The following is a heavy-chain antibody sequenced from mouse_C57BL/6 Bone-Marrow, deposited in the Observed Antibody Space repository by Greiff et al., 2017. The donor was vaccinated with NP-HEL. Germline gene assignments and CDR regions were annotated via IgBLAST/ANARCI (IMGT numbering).Heavy chain of an antibody. CDR3: SILTTVP. CDR2: INPYNGGT. D-gene: IGHD1-1*01. Sequence: VQLQQSGPVLVKPGASVKMSCKASGYTFTDYYMNWVKQSHGKSLEWIGVINPYNGGTSYNQKFKGKATLTVDKSSSTAYMGLNILTSADSAFYYCSILTTVPWGQGTLVTVSA. CDR1: GYTFTDYY. V-gene: IGHV1-19*01. J-gene: IGHJ3*01.